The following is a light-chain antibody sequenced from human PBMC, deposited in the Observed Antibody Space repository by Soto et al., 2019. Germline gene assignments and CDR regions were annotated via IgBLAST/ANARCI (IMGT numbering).Light chain of an antibody. Sequence: QSALTQPPSASGSPGQSVTISCTGTSSDVGGYNYVSWYQQHPGKAPKLMIYDVSKRPSGVPDRFSGSKSGNTASLTVSGLQAEDEGDYYCSSSAGSLYVFGTGTKLTVL. CDR1: SSDVGGYNY. CDR3: SSSAGSLYV. J-gene: IGLJ1*01. V-gene: IGLV2-8*01. CDR2: DVS.